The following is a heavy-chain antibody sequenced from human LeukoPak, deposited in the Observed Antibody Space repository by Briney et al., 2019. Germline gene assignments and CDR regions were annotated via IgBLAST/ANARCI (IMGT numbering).Heavy chain of an antibody. CDR1: GFTFSSYW. CDR2: IKQDGSEK. D-gene: IGHD4-17*01. CDR3: AKDTTTVTMDV. Sequence: GGSLRLSCAASGFTFSSYWMSWVRQAPGKGLEWVANIKQDGSEKYYVDSVKGRFTISRDNAKNSLYLQMNSLRAEDTAVYYCAKDTTTVTMDVWGQRTTVTVSS. J-gene: IGHJ6*02. V-gene: IGHV3-7*03.